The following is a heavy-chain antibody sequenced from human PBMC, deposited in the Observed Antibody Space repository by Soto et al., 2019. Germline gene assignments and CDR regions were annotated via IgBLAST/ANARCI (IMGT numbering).Heavy chain of an antibody. CDR1: GFTFSNAW. D-gene: IGHD2-2*01. J-gene: IGHJ6*02. V-gene: IGHV3-15*01. CDR3: TTEGVWVVVPAARAQYGMDV. CDR2: IKSKTDGGTT. Sequence: EVQLVESGGGLVQPGGSLRLSCAASGFTFSNAWMSWVRQAPGKGLEWVGRIKSKTDGGTTDYAAPVKGRFTISRDDSKNTLYLQMNSLKTEDTAVYYCTTEGVWVVVPAARAQYGMDVWGQGTTVTVSS.